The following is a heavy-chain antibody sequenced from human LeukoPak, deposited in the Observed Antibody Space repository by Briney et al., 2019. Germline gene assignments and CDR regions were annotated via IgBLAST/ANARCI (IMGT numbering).Heavy chain of an antibody. Sequence: ASVTVSFTDSGYTFTIYGISWVRQAPGQGVERMGWISAYNFNTNYPQNLPRTLTITPDTSTSPAYMELRSLRSDDTAVYYCARAGRYFDWLLSSSNWFYPWGQGTLVTVSS. J-gene: IGHJ5*02. V-gene: IGHV1-18*01. D-gene: IGHD3-9*01. CDR3: ARAGRYFDWLLSSSNWFYP. CDR1: GYTFTIYG. CDR2: ISAYNFNT.